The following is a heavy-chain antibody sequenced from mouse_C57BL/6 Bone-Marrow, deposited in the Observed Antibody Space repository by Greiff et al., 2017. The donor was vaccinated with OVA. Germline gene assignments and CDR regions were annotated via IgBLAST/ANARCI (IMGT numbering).Heavy chain of an antibody. V-gene: IGHV1-59*01. D-gene: IGHD1-1*01. CDR3: AREADYYGSSYGY. Sequence: QVQLQQPGAELVRPGTSVKLSCKASGYTFTSYWMHWVKQRPGQGLEWIGVIDPSDSYTNYNQKFKGKATLTVDTSSSTAYMQLSSLTSEDSAVYYCAREADYYGSSYGYWGKGTTLTVSS. CDR1: GYTFTSYW. CDR2: IDPSDSYT. J-gene: IGHJ2*01.